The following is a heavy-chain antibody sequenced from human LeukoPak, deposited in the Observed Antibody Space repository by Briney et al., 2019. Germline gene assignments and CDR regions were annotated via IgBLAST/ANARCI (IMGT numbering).Heavy chain of an antibody. CDR2: IYSGGST. CDR3: ARVGATGDLGNHAFDI. D-gene: IGHD1-26*01. J-gene: IGHJ3*02. Sequence: GGSLRLSCAASGFTLSRNYMSWVRQAPGKGLEWVSVIYSGGSTYYTDSVKGRFTISRDNSKNTMYLQMNSLRAEDTAVYYCARVGATGDLGNHAFDIWGQGTMVTRSS. V-gene: IGHV3-66*01. CDR1: GFTLSRNY.